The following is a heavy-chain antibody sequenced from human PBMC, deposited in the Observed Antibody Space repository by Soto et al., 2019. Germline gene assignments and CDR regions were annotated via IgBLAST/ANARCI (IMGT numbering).Heavy chain of an antibody. V-gene: IGHV5-51*01. CDR3: ARGSGSSGKNYYYYYMDV. CDR1: GYSLTNYC. D-gene: IGHD6-6*01. CDR2: IYPGDSDT. J-gene: IGHJ6*03. Sequence: GEPLKISCKGSGYSLTNYCIVWVRQMHGKGLEWMGIIYPGDSDTRYSPSFQGQVTISADKSISTAYLQWSSLKASDTAMYYCARGSGSSGKNYYYYYMDVWGKGTTVTVSS.